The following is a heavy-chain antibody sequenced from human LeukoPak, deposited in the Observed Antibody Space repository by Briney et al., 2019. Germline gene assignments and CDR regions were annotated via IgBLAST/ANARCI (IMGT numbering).Heavy chain of an antibody. CDR2: IIPIFGTA. CDR3: ARDLADGRSGGDY. V-gene: IGHV1-69*06. D-gene: IGHD2-15*01. CDR1: GGTFSSYA. Sequence: SVKVSCKASGGTFSSYAFSWVRQAPGQGLEWMGGIIPIFGTANYAQKFQGRVTITADKSTSTAYMELSSLRSEDTAVYYCARDLADGRSGGDYWGQGTLVTVSS. J-gene: IGHJ4*02.